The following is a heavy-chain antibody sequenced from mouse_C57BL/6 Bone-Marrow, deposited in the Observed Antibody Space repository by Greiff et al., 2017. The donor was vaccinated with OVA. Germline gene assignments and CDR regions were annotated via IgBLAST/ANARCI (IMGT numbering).Heavy chain of an antibody. D-gene: IGHD1-1*01. V-gene: IGHV1-61*01. CDR2: IYPSDSET. CDR1: GYTFTSYW. J-gene: IGHJ4*01. CDR3: ARGDYYGSSPCY. Sequence: VKLQQPGAELVRPGSSVKLSCKASGYTFTSYWMDWVKQRPGQGLEWIGNIYPSDSETHYNQKFKDKATLTVDKSSSTAYMQLSSLTSEDSAVYYCARGDYYGSSPCYWGQGTSVTVSS.